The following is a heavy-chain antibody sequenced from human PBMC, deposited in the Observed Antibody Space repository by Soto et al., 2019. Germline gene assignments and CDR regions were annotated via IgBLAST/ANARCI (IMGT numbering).Heavy chain of an antibody. Sequence: SETLSLTCAVYGGSFSGYYWSWIRQPPGKGLEWIGEINHSGSTNYNPSLKSRVTISVDTSKNQFSLNLSSVTAADTAVYYCAREGHCSSTGCPGDYWGQGTLVTVSS. D-gene: IGHD2-2*01. CDR2: INHSGST. CDR3: AREGHCSSTGCPGDY. CDR1: GGSFSGYY. V-gene: IGHV4-34*01. J-gene: IGHJ4*02.